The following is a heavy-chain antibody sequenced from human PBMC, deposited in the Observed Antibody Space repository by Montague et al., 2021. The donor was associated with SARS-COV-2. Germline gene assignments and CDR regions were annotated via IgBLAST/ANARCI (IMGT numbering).Heavy chain of an antibody. CDR2: ISYSGRT. Sequence: SETLSLTCTVSGGSVSSSPYYWGWIRQPPGRGLEWVGSISYSGRTYFSPSLKIRLTISVDSSENQFSLRLSSVTAADTAVYYCASSYYYGSGTYVYNYYMDVWGKGTTVTVFS. J-gene: IGHJ6*03. V-gene: IGHV4-39*01. D-gene: IGHD3-10*01. CDR1: GGSVSSSPYY. CDR3: ASSYYYGSGTYVYNYYMDV.